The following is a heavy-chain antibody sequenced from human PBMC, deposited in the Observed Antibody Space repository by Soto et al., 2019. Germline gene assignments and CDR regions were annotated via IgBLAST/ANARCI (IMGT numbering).Heavy chain of an antibody. CDR3: TTGVIVVVVAATEYYFDY. V-gene: IGHV3-15*07. J-gene: IGHJ4*02. Sequence: GGSLRLSCAASGFTFSNAWMNWVRQAPGKGLEWVGRIKSKTDGGTTDYAAPVKGRFTISRDDSKNTLYLQMNSLKTEDTAVYYCTTGVIVVVVAATEYYFDYWGQGTLVTVSS. D-gene: IGHD2-15*01. CDR2: IKSKTDGGTT. CDR1: GFTFSNAW.